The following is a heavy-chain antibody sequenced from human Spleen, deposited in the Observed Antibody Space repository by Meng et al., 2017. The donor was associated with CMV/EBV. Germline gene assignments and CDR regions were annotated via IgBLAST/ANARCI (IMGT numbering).Heavy chain of an antibody. D-gene: IGHD3-3*01. CDR3: AGGPYYDFWSGYYLDY. V-gene: IGHV1-69*05. CDR1: GYTFTSYD. J-gene: IGHJ4*02. CDR2: IIPIFGTA. Sequence: SVKVSCKASGYTFTSYDINWVRQAPGQGLEWMGGIIPIFGTANYAQKFQGRVTITTDESTSTAYMELSSLRSEDTAVYYCAGGPYYDFWSGYYLDYWGQGTLVTVSS.